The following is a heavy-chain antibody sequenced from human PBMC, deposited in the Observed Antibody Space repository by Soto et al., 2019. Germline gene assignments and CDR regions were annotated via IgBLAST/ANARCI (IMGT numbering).Heavy chain of an antibody. J-gene: IGHJ6*02. CDR2: INPSGGST. CDR3: ARSKGYYDFWSGYSIRGFYYYYGMDV. D-gene: IGHD3-3*01. Sequence: ASVKVSCKASGYTFTSYYMHWVRQAPGQGLEWMGIINPSGGSTSYAQKCQVRVTMTRDTSTTTVYMELSSLRSEDTAVYYCARSKGYYDFWSGYSIRGFYYYYGMDVWG. CDR1: GYTFTSYY. V-gene: IGHV1-46*03.